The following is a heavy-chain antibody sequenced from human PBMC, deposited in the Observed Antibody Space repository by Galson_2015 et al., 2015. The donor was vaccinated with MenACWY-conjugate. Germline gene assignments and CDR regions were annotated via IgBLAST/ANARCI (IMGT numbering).Heavy chain of an antibody. J-gene: IGHJ4*02. CDR1: GFIFNTYW. Sequence: SLRLSCAASGFIFNTYWMHWVRQAPGKGLVWVSRINPGGSSTTYADSVKDRFTISRDNAKNTLYLQMNSLRPEDTAVFYCAKTRGAPFYFDSWGQCTLVTVSS. D-gene: IGHD1-26*01. CDR2: INPGGSST. V-gene: IGHV3-74*01. CDR3: AKTRGAPFYFDS.